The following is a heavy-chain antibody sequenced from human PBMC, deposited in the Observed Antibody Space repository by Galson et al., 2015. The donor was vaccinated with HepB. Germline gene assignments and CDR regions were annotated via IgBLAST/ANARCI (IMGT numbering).Heavy chain of an antibody. CDR3: TRDRRIQLWLSPGCFDY. CDR2: IRSKAYGGTT. CDR1: GFTFGDYA. J-gene: IGHJ4*02. V-gene: IGHV3-49*03. D-gene: IGHD5-18*01. Sequence: SLRLSCAASGFTFGDYAMSWFRQAPGKGLEWVGFIRSKAYGGTTEYAASVKGRFTISRDDSKSIAYLQMNSLKTEDTAVYYCTRDRRIQLWLSPGCFDYWGQGTLVTVSS.